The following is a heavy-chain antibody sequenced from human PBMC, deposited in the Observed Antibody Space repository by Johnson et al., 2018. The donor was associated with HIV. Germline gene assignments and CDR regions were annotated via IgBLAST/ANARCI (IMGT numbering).Heavy chain of an antibody. CDR2: ISRKSDKI. D-gene: IGHD3-22*01. CDR3: ARDKAVNDLIVVGNTAFDI. CDR1: GFTFDDYA. V-gene: IGHV3-9*01. J-gene: IGHJ3*02. Sequence: VQLVESGGALVQPGRSLRLSCSASGFTFDDYAMHWVRQAPGKGLEWVSGISRKSDKIGYADSVKGRFSISRDNAKNSLYLQMDSLRDEDTAVYYCARDKAVNDLIVVGNTAFDIWGQGTMVTVSS.